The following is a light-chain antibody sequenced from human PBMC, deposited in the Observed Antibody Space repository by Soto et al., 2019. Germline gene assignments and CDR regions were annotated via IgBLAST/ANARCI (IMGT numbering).Light chain of an antibody. CDR3: MQATQSWT. CDR2: QIS. J-gene: IGKJ1*01. Sequence: DIVMTQTPLSSPVILGQPASISCRSSQSVVHSDGNTYLSWLQQRPGQPPRLLIHQISNRFSGVPDRFSGSGAGTDFTLKISRVEAEDVGVYYCMQATQSWTFGQGTRVEIK. V-gene: IGKV2-24*01. CDR1: QSVVHSDGNTY.